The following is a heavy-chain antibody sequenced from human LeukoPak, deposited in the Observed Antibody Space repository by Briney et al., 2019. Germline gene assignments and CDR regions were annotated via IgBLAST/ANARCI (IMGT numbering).Heavy chain of an antibody. D-gene: IGHD6-19*01. V-gene: IGHV3-30*02. CDR1: GFTFSSYG. Sequence: GGSLRLSCAASGFTFSSYGMHWVRQAPGKGLEWVAFIRYDGSNKYYADSVKGRFTISRDNSKNTLYLQMNSLRPEDTAVYYCARTTESSTGWFDYWGQGTLVTVSS. J-gene: IGHJ4*02. CDR3: ARTTESSTGWFDY. CDR2: IRYDGSNK.